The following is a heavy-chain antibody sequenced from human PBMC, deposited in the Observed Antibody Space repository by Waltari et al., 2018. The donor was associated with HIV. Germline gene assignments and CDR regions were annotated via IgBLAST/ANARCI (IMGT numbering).Heavy chain of an antibody. J-gene: IGHJ4*02. CDR2: LSYYGIDK. CDR1: VFTCSTYV. Sequence: QVHLLESGSGVVPPGRSLRLSCSASVFTCSTYVMHGVRQAPGKWIEWVAELSYYGIDKYHADSVKGRFTISRDKSRNTLYLQMNSLRPEDTAVYFCAREFYYDSTGYNSGFDYWGQGSLVTFSS. V-gene: IGHV3-30*01. CDR3: AREFYYDSTGYNSGFDY. D-gene: IGHD3-22*01.